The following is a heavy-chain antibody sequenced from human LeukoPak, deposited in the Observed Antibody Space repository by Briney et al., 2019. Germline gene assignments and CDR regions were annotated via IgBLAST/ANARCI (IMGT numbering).Heavy chain of an antibody. CDR3: ARLLAAAGAYCFDY. CDR2: IYYSGST. Sequence: KASETLSLTCTVSGGTISSYYWSWIRQPPGKGLEWIGYIYYSGSTNYNPSLKSRVTISVDTSKNQFSLKLSSVTAADTAVYYCARLLAAAGAYCFDYWGQGTLVTVSS. CDR1: GGTISSYY. D-gene: IGHD6-13*01. V-gene: IGHV4-59*08. J-gene: IGHJ4*02.